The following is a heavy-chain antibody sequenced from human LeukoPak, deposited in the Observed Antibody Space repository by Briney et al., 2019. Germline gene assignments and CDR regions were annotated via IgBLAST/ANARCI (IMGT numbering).Heavy chain of an antibody. CDR3: ARVRYSSSSEGDFDY. Sequence: SQTLSLTCTVSGGSISSGGYYWSWIRQPPGKGLEWIGYIYHSGSTYYNSSLKSRVTISVDRSKNQFSLKLSSVTAADTAVYYCARVRYSSSSEGDFDYWGQGTLVTVSS. V-gene: IGHV4-30-2*01. CDR2: IYHSGST. D-gene: IGHD6-6*01. J-gene: IGHJ4*02. CDR1: GGSISSGGYY.